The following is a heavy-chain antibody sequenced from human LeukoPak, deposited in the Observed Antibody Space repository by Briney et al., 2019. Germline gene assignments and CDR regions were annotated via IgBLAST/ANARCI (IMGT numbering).Heavy chain of an antibody. J-gene: IGHJ4*02. D-gene: IGHD1-26*01. Sequence: ASVTVSCKASGYTFTSYYMHWVRQAPGQGLEWMAIINPSGGSTSYAQKFQGRVTMTRDTSTSTVYMELSSLRSEDTAVYYCARGRAQWELGVVLEPDIDYWGQGTLVTVSS. V-gene: IGHV1-46*01. CDR2: INPSGGST. CDR3: ARGRAQWELGVVLEPDIDY. CDR1: GYTFTSYY.